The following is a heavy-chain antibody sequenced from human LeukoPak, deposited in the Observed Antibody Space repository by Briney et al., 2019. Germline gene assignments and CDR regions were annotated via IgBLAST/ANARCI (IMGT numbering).Heavy chain of an antibody. J-gene: IGHJ4*02. CDR3: ARGAATYYDFWSGYSLSSDY. CDR2: INPNSGGT. CDR1: GYTFTVHY. D-gene: IGHD3-3*01. Sequence: ASVKVSCKASGYTFTVHYMHWVRQAPGQGLEWMGWINPNSGGTNYAQKFQGWVTMTRDTSISTAYMELSRLRSDDTAVYYCARGAATYYDFWSGYSLSSDYWGQGTLVTVSS. V-gene: IGHV1-2*04.